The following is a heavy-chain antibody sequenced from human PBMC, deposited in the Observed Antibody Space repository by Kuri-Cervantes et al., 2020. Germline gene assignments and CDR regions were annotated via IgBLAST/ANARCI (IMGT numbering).Heavy chain of an antibody. D-gene: IGHD1-14*01. CDR3: AKTGRTADAFDI. CDR1: GCTFSSYA. CDR2: ISGSGGST. J-gene: IGHJ3*02. V-gene: IGHV3-23*01. Sequence: GEALKISCAASGCTFSSYAMSWVRQAPGRGLEWVSAISGSGGSTYYADSVKGRFTISRDNSKNTLYLQMNSLRAEDTAVYYCAKTGRTADAFDIWGQGTMVTVSS.